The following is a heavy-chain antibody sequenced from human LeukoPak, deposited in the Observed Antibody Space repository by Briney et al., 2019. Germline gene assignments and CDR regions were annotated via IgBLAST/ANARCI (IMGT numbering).Heavy chain of an antibody. Sequence: GGSLRLSCAASGCTVSSNYMSWVRQAPGKGLEWVSVIYSGGSTYYVDAVKGRFTISRDNSKNTLYLQMSSERAEDTAGYYCASPSPLEYDSSGYCYYWGQGTLVTVSS. CDR2: IYSGGST. J-gene: IGHJ4*02. D-gene: IGHD3-22*01. V-gene: IGHV3-66*01. CDR1: GCTVSSNY. CDR3: ASPSPLEYDSSGYCYY.